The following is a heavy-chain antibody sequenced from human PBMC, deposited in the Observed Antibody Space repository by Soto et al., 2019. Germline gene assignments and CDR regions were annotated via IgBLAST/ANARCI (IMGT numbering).Heavy chain of an antibody. CDR2: IYYSGST. CDR3: ARQKLLWFGESGWFDP. V-gene: IGHV4-59*08. CDR1: GGSSSSYY. Sequence: SETLSLTCTVSGGSSSSYYWSWIRQPPGKGLEWIGYIYYSGSTNYNPSLKSRVTISVDTSKNQFSLKLSSVTAADTAVYYCARQKLLWFGESGWFDPWGQGTLVTVSS. J-gene: IGHJ5*02. D-gene: IGHD3-10*01.